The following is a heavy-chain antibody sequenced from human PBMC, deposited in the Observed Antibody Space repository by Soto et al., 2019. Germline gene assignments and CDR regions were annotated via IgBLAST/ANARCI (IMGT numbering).Heavy chain of an antibody. J-gene: IGHJ4*02. CDR3: ARVFPVVEPAAPYGGFDY. Sequence: ASVKVSCKASGYTFTSYAMHWVRQAPGQRLEWMGWINAGNGNTKYSQKFQGRVTITRDTSASTAYMELSSLRSEDTAVYYCARVFPVVEPAAPYGGFDYWGQGTLVTVSS. V-gene: IGHV1-3*01. CDR1: GYTFTSYA. CDR2: INAGNGNT. D-gene: IGHD2-2*01.